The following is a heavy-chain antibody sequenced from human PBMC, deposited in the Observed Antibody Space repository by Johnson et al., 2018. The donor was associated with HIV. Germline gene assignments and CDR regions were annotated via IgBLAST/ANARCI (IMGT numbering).Heavy chain of an antibody. Sequence: QMLLVESGGTLVKPGMSLRLSCVASGFTFSSYAMHWVRQAPGKGLEWVAVISYDGSNKYYADSVKGRFTISRDNSKNTLYLQMNSLRAGDTAVYYCAREAQTHAFDIWGQGTMVTVSS. CDR1: GFTFSSYA. CDR2: ISYDGSNK. V-gene: IGHV3-30*04. J-gene: IGHJ3*02. D-gene: IGHD4-23*01. CDR3: AREAQTHAFDI.